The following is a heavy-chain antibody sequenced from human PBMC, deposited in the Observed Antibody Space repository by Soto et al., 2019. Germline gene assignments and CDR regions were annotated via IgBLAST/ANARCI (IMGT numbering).Heavy chain of an antibody. CDR1: GDSVSSNSAA. Sequence: SQTLSLTCAISGDSVSSNSAAWNWIRQSPSRGLEWLGRTYYRSKWYNDYAVSVKSRITINPDTSKNQFSLQLNSVTPEDTAVYYCARESSVAGPSPLYYYYYGMDVWGQGTTVTVSS. D-gene: IGHD6-19*01. CDR2: TYYRSKWYN. J-gene: IGHJ6*02. V-gene: IGHV6-1*01. CDR3: ARESSVAGPSPLYYYYYGMDV.